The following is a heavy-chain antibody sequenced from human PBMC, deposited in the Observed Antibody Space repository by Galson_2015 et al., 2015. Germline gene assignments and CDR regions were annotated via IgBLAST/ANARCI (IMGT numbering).Heavy chain of an antibody. Sequence: SLSLSCEASGFTFSTYGIHWVRQAPGKGLEWVAVISYDGSNKYYADSVKGRFTISRDNSKNTLYLQMNSLRAEDRAMYYCAAGGDYVDKAFQIWGQGTMVTVSS. CDR2: ISYDGSNK. CDR3: AAGGDYVDKAFQI. J-gene: IGHJ3*02. V-gene: IGHV3-30*03. CDR1: GFTFSTYG. D-gene: IGHD4/OR15-4a*01.